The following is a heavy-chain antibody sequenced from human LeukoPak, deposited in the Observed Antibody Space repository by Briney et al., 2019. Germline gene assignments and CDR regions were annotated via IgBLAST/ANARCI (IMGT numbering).Heavy chain of an antibody. D-gene: IGHD3-3*01. V-gene: IGHV1-8*01. J-gene: IGHJ6*03. Sequence: ASVRVSCQASGFTLTTYDLDWVRQATGQGLEWIGWMNPKSGDTGSAQKFQGRVTMTRNTSINTAYMELSGLRPDDTAVYYCARGRDLNYYMDVWGRGTTVTVSS. CDR2: MNPKSGDT. CDR3: ARGRDLNYYMDV. CDR1: GFTLTTYD.